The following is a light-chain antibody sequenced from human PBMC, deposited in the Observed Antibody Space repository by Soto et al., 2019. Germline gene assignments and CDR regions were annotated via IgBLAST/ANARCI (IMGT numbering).Light chain of an antibody. CDR3: QQSYSTLIT. CDR1: QSISSY. J-gene: IGKJ5*01. V-gene: IGKV1-39*01. Sequence: DIQMTQSPSSLSASVGDRVTITCRASQSISSYLNWYQQKPGKAPKLLIYAASSLQSGVPSRFSGSGSGTDFTPTISSLQPEDFATYYCQQSYSTLITFGQGTRLEI. CDR2: AAS.